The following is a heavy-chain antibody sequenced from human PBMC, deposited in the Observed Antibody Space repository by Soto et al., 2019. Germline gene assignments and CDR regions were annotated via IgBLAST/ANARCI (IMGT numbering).Heavy chain of an antibody. D-gene: IGHD3-3*01. CDR3: ARDASVVIKPEYYFDY. CDR1: GFTFSSYA. J-gene: IGHJ4*02. CDR2: ISYDGSNK. Sequence: GGSLRLSCAASGFTFSSYAMHWVRQAPGKGLEWVAVISYDGSNKYYADSVKGRFTISRDNSKNTLYLQMNSLRAEDTAVYYCARDASVVIKPEYYFDYWGQGTLVTVSS. V-gene: IGHV3-30-3*01.